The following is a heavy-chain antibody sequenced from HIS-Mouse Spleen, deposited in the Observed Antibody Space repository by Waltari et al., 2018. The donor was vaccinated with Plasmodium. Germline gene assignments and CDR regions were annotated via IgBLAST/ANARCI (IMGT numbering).Heavy chain of an antibody. Sequence: EVQLVASGGGLVQPGGSLSPPCAASGFTFSSYWMGWVRQAPGKGLEWVANIKQDGSEKYYVDSVKGRFTISRDNAKNSLYLQMNSLRAEDTAVYYCASSWYWYFDLWGRGTLVTVSS. J-gene: IGHJ2*01. D-gene: IGHD6-13*01. CDR1: GFTFSSYW. V-gene: IGHV3-7*01. CDR3: ASSWYWYFDL. CDR2: IKQDGSEK.